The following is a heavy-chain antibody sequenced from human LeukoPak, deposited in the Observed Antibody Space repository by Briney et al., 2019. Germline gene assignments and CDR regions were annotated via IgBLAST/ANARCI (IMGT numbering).Heavy chain of an antibody. V-gene: IGHV3-30*18. CDR1: GFTFSSYG. Sequence: PGGSLRLSCAASGFTFSSYGMHWVRQAPGKGLEWVAVISYDGSNKYYADSVKGRFTISRDNSKNTLYLQMNSLRVEDTAVYYCAKDRGWLRFEEGFDYWGQGTLVTVSS. D-gene: IGHD5-12*01. CDR3: AKDRGWLRFEEGFDY. CDR2: ISYDGSNK. J-gene: IGHJ4*02.